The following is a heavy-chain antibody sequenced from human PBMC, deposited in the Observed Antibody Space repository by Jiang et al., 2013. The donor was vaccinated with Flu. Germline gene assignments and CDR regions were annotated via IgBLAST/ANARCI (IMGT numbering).Heavy chain of an antibody. CDR1: GGSISSGGYY. V-gene: IGHV4-31*03. CDR2: IYYSGST. J-gene: IGHJ4*01. Sequence: GSGLVKPSQTLSLTCTVSGGSISSGGYYWSWIRQHPGKGLEWIGYIYYSGSTYYNPSLKSRVTISVDTSKNQFSLKLSSVTAADTAVYCCARDDLLGTANTLNVWGQGNPGHRLL. D-gene: IGHD7-27*01. CDR3: ARDDLLGTANTLNV.